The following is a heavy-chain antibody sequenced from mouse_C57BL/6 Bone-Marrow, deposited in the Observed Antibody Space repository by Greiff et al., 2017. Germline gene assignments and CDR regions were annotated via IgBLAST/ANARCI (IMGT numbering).Heavy chain of an antibody. Sequence: VQLQQSGAELVRPGTSVKMSCKASGYTFTNYWIGWAKQRPGHGLEWIGDIYPGGGYTNYNAKFKGKATLTADKSSSTAYMQFSSLTSEDSAIYYCARINYYGSSQFLFDYWGQGTTLTVSS. J-gene: IGHJ2*01. V-gene: IGHV1-63*01. CDR1: GYTFTNYW. CDR3: ARINYYGSSQFLFDY. D-gene: IGHD1-1*01. CDR2: IYPGGGYT.